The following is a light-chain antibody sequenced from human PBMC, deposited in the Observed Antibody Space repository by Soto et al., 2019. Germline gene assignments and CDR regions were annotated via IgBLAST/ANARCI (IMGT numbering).Light chain of an antibody. J-gene: IGLJ2*01. CDR1: SSDVGGYNF. CDR3: CSYSGSNTTVV. V-gene: IGLV2-14*03. Sequence: QSALTQPASVSGSPGQSITISCTGTSSDVGGYNFVSWYQQHPGKAPRLMIFDVNNRPSGVSTRFSGSKSGNTASLTISGLQAEAEADYYCCSYSGSNTTVVFGGGTKLTVL. CDR2: DVN.